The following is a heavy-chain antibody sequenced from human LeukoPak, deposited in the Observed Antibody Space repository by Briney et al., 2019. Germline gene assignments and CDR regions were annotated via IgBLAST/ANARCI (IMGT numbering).Heavy chain of an antibody. CDR1: GGSISNYY. V-gene: IGHV4-59*12. Sequence: SETLSFTCTVSGGSISNYYWTWIRQPPGKGLEWIGYMYYSGSTSYNPSLKGRVTISVDTSKKQFSLKLSSVTAADTAVYYCARAYYDFWSGYYYFDYWGQGTLVTVSS. CDR3: ARAYYDFWSGYYYFDY. D-gene: IGHD3-3*01. CDR2: MYYSGST. J-gene: IGHJ4*02.